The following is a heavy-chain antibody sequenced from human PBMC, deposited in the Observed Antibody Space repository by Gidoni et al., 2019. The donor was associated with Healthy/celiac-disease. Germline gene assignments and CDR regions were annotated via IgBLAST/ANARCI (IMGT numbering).Heavy chain of an antibody. V-gene: IGHV4-34*02. Sequence: QVQLQQWGAGLLKPSETLSLTCAVYGGSFSGYYWSWIRQPPGKGLEWIGEINHSGSTNYNPSLKSRVTISVDTSKNQFSLKLSSVTAADTAVYYCASWGGRGTVTTRTYYYYYMDVWGKGTTVTVSS. D-gene: IGHD4-17*01. CDR3: ASWGGRGTVTTRTYYYYYMDV. J-gene: IGHJ6*03. CDR2: INHSGST. CDR1: GGSFSGYY.